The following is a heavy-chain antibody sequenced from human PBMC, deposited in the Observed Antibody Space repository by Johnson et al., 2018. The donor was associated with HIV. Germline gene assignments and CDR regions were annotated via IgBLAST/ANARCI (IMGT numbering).Heavy chain of an antibody. CDR3: ARDQDSSGYYYDAFDI. CDR1: GFTFSSYG. J-gene: IGHJ3*02. D-gene: IGHD3-22*01. CDR2: IRYDGSNK. V-gene: IGHV3-30*02. Sequence: LVESGGGLVKPGGSLRLSCAASGFTFSSYGMHWVRQAPGKGLEWVAFIRYDGSNKYYADSVKGRFTISRDNSKNTLYLQMNSLRAEDTAVYYCARDQDSSGYYYDAFDIWGQGTMVTVSS.